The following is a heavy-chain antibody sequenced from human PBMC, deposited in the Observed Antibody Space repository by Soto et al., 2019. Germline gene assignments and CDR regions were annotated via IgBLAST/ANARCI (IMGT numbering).Heavy chain of an antibody. Sequence: GGSLRLSCAASGFTFSSYSMNWVRQAPGKGLEWVSSISSSSSYIYYADSVKGRFTISRDNSKNSLYLQMNSLRAEDTAVYYCAKHSTPFYAFDIWGQGTMVTVSS. D-gene: IGHD1-1*01. J-gene: IGHJ3*02. CDR2: ISSSSSYI. CDR3: AKHSTPFYAFDI. CDR1: GFTFSSYS. V-gene: IGHV3-21*01.